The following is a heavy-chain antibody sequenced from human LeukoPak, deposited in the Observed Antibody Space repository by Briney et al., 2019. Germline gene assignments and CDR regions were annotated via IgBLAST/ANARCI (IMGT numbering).Heavy chain of an antibody. CDR1: GFTFSSYA. V-gene: IGHV3-23*01. D-gene: IGHD3-10*01. J-gene: IGHJ3*02. Sequence: GGSLRLSCAASGFTFSSYAMSWVRQAPGKGLEWVSAISGSGGSTYYADSVKGRFTISRDNSKNALYLQMNSLRAEDTAVYYCAKDYRRLWFGEDAFDIWGQGTMVTVSS. CDR2: ISGSGGST. CDR3: AKDYRRLWFGEDAFDI.